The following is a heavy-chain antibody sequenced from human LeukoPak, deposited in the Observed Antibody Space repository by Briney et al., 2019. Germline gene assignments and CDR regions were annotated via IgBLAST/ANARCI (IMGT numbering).Heavy chain of an antibody. CDR1: GFTFSSYG. CDR2: ISYDGSNK. Sequence: GGSLRLSCAASGFTFSSYGMHWVRQAPGKGLEWVAVISYDGSNKYYADSVKGRFTISRDSSKNTLYLQMNSLRAEDTAVYYCAKGIGGSQPDDYWGQGTLVTVSS. J-gene: IGHJ4*02. CDR3: AKGIGGSQPDDY. D-gene: IGHD3-16*01. V-gene: IGHV3-30*18.